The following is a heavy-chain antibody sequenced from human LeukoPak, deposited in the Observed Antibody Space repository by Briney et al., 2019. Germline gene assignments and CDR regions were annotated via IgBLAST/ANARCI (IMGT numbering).Heavy chain of an antibody. D-gene: IGHD3-3*01. Sequence: GGSLRLSCGVSGFTFSSYSMCWVRQAPGKGLEWVSFISSSSSYIYYADSVKGRFTISKDNAKNSLYLQMNSLRAEDTALYYCARDLRSGYSFFDYWGQGTLVTVSS. CDR1: GFTFSSYS. CDR3: ARDLRSGYSFFDY. V-gene: IGHV3-21*04. CDR2: ISSSSSYI. J-gene: IGHJ4*02.